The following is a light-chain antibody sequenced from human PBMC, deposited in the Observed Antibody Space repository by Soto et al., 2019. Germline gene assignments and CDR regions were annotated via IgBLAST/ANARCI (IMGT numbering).Light chain of an antibody. CDR2: AAS. V-gene: IGKV3-15*01. CDR3: QQCRSWPLT. Sequence: EIVMTQSPATLSASPGEGATLSCKAGLNVYNNLAWYQQRPGQPPRLLLYAASTRATGISARFSGSGYGTEFTLTISSLQSEDFAVYFCQQCRSWPLTFGGGTKVEIK. CDR1: LNVYNN. J-gene: IGKJ4*02.